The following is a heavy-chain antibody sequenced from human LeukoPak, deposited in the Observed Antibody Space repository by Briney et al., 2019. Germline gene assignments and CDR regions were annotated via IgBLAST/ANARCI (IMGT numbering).Heavy chain of an antibody. CDR1: GYTFTSYD. D-gene: IGHD2-2*01. J-gene: IGHJ1*01. CDR2: VSAYNANT. V-gene: IGHV1-18*01. Sequence: GASVKVSCKASGYTFTSYDITWVRQAPGQGLEWMGWVSAYNANTNYAQKFQGRVIMTTDTSTNTAYMELRSLRSDDTAVYYCAKSSYCSSTSCFEYFPQWGQGTLVTVSS. CDR3: AKSSYCSSTSCFEYFPQ.